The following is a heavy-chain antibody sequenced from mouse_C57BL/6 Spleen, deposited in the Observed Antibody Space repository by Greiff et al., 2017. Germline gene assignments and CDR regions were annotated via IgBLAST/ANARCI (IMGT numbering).Heavy chain of an antibody. D-gene: IGHD1-1*01. CDR2: ISSGGDYI. CDR1: GFTFSSYA. V-gene: IGHV5-9-1*02. CDR3: TRELRYYAMDY. Sequence: EVNLVESGAGLVKPGGSLKLSCAASGFTFSSYAMSWVRQTPEKRLEWVAYISSGGDYIYYADTVKGRFTISRDNARNTLYLQMSSLKSEDTAMYYCTRELRYYAMDYWGQGTSVTVSS. J-gene: IGHJ4*01.